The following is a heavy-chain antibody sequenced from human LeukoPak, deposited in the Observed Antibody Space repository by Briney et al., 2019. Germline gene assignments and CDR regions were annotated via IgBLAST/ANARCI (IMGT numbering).Heavy chain of an antibody. Sequence: GGSLRLSCAASGFTFSRYGMHWVRQAPGKGLEYVSAISNNGGSTYYAKSVKGRFTISRDNSKNTLYLQMGSLRAEDMAVYYCARTSIAAREADYWGQGTLVTVSS. CDR1: GFTFSRYG. CDR3: ARTSIAAREADY. J-gene: IGHJ4*02. D-gene: IGHD6-6*01. V-gene: IGHV3-64*01. CDR2: ISNNGGST.